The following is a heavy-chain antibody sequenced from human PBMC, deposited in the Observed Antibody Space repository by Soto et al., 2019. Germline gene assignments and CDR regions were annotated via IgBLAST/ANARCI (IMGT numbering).Heavy chain of an antibody. CDR1: GGTFSSYT. CDR3: ARGVTVTKENYYYYGMDV. J-gene: IGHJ6*02. D-gene: IGHD4-17*01. CDR2: IIPILGIA. Sequence: QVQLVQSGAEVKKPGSSVKVSCKASGGTFSSYTISWVRQAPGQGLEWMGRIIPILGIANYAQKFQGRVTITADKSTHTAYMELSSLRSEDTAVYYCARGVTVTKENYYYYGMDVWGQGTTVTVSS. V-gene: IGHV1-69*02.